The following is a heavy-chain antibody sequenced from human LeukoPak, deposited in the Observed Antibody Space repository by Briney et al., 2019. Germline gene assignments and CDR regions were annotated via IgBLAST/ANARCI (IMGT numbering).Heavy chain of an antibody. Sequence: PGGSLRLSCAASGFSFSVYWMHWVRQAPGKGPVWVSRIKTDGSITDYADSVKGRFTISRDNAKNTLYLQMNSLRAEDTAVYYCARDELWSGSAVGYWGQGTLVTVSS. CDR2: IKTDGSIT. V-gene: IGHV3-74*01. CDR3: ARDELWSGSAVGY. CDR1: GFSFSVYW. D-gene: IGHD3-3*01. J-gene: IGHJ4*02.